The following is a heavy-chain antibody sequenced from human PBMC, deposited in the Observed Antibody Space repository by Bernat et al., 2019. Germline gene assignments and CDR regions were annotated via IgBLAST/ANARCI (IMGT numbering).Heavy chain of an antibody. CDR2: IVVGSGNT. CDR1: GFTFTSSA. Sequence: QMQLVQSGPGVKKPGTSVKVSCKASGFTFTSSAVQWVRQARGQRLEWIGWIVVGSGNTNYAQKFQERVTITRDMSTSTAYMELSSLRSEDTAVYYCAAVRWRVLVDPWGQGTLVTVSS. D-gene: IGHD2-8*02. CDR3: AAVRWRVLVDP. J-gene: IGHJ5*02. V-gene: IGHV1-58*01.